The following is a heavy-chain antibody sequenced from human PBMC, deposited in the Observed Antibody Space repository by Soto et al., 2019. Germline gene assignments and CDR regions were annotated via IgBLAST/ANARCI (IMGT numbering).Heavy chain of an antibody. CDR2: IIPIFGTA. CDR3: ARDSGYCSGGSCFNWFDP. Sequence: EASVKVSCKASGGTFSSYAISWVRQAPGQGLEWMGGIIPIFGTANYAQKFQGRVTITADESTSTAYMELSSLRSEDTAVYYCARDSGYCSGGSCFNWFDPWGQGTLVTVSS. V-gene: IGHV1-69*13. D-gene: IGHD2-15*01. J-gene: IGHJ5*02. CDR1: GGTFSSYA.